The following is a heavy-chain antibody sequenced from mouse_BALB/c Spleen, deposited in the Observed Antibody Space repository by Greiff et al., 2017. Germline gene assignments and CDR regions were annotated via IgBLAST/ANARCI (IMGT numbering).Heavy chain of an antibody. D-gene: IGHD1-2*01. CDR1: GYSFTGYY. V-gene: IGHV1S34*01. Sequence: LVKTGASVKISCKASGYSFTGYYMHWVKQSHGKSLEWIGYISCYNGATSYNQKFKGKATFTVDTSSSTAYMQFNSLTSEDSAVYYCARGYLTTAFFDYWGQGTTLTVSS. CDR3: ARGYLTTAFFDY. CDR2: ISCYNGAT. J-gene: IGHJ2*01.